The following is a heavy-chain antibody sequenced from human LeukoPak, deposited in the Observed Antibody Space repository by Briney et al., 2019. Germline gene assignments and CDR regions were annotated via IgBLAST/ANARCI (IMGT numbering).Heavy chain of an antibody. CDR2: INSDGSST. D-gene: IGHD3-9*01. CDR3: ARGIFDEGLD. V-gene: IGHV3-74*01. J-gene: IGHJ4*02. CDR1: GFTLSNYW. Sequence: GGSLRLSCAASGFTLSNYWMHWVRQAPGKGPVWVSRINSDGSSTSYADSVKGRFNVSRDNAKNALYLQMSSLRPEDTAVYYCARGIFDEGLDWGQGTQVTVSS.